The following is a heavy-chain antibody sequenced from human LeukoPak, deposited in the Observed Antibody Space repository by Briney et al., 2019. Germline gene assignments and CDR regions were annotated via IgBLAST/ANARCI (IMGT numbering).Heavy chain of an antibody. D-gene: IGHD5-12*01. CDR3: ARGRGGVDIGTF. J-gene: IGHJ4*02. CDR1: GGSISSGGYY. V-gene: IGHV4-39*07. CDR2: INHSGIT. Sequence: RPSETLSLTCTVSGGSISSGGYYWSWIRQPPGKGLEWIGEINHSGITNYNPSLKSRLTISVDTSKNQFSLKLSSVTAADTAVYYCARGRGGVDIGTFWGQGTLVTVSS.